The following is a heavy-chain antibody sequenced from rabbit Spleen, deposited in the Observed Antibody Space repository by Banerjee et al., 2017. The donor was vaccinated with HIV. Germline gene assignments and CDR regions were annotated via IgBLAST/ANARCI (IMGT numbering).Heavy chain of an antibody. D-gene: IGHD4-1*01. J-gene: IGHJ4*01. CDR1: GFDLSSYYY. CDR3: VREVAAKFSL. CDR2: IDPLFGST. V-gene: IGHV1S40*01. Sequence: QSLEESGGDLVKPGASLTLTCTASGFDLSSYYYMYWVRQAPGKGLEWIGYIDPLFGSTYYASWVNGRFSISRENTQNTVSLQLNSLTAADTATYFCVREVAAKFSLWGPGTLVTVS.